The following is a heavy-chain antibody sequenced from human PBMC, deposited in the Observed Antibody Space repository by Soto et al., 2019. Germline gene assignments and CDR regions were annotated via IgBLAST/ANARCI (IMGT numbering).Heavy chain of an antibody. CDR2: IIPIFGTA. D-gene: IGHD3-16*01. V-gene: IGHV1-69*13. Sequence: VKVSCKASGGTFSSYAISWVRQAPGQGLEWMGGIIPIFGTANYAQKFQGRVTITADESTSTAYMELNSLRDEDTAVYYCARIWRRTDAFDIWGQGTMVTVSS. J-gene: IGHJ3*02. CDR3: ARIWRRTDAFDI. CDR1: GGTFSSYA.